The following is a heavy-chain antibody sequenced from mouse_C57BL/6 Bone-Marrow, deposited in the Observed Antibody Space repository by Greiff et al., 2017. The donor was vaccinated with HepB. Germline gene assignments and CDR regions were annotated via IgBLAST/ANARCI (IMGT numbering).Heavy chain of an antibody. J-gene: IGHJ3*01. V-gene: IGHV2-9-1*01. D-gene: IGHD2-4*01. CDR3: ARKGNYDYAFAY. Sequence: QVQLKESGPGLVAPSQCLSITCTVSGFSFTSYAISWVRQPPGKGLEWLGVICTGGGTNYNSALKARLSISKDNSKSQVFLKMNSLQTDDTARYYCARKGNYDYAFAYWGQGTLVTVSA. CDR1: GFSFTSYA. CDR2: ICTGGGT.